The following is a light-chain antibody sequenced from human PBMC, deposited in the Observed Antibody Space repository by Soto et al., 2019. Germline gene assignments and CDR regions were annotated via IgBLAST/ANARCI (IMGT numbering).Light chain of an antibody. CDR1: QSISSW. Sequence: DIGMTQSPSTLSSCVGDRFTITCGASQSISSWLAWYQQKPGKAPKLLLYDASSLESGVPSRFSGSGSGTEFTLTISSLQPGDFATYYCQHYNTYPWTFGHGTKVDIK. CDR2: DAS. J-gene: IGKJ1*01. CDR3: QHYNTYPWT. V-gene: IGKV1-5*01.